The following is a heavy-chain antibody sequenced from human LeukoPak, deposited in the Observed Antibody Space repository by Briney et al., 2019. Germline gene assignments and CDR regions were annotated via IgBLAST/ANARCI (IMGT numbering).Heavy chain of an antibody. CDR2: MNPESGNT. V-gene: IGHV1-8*02. CDR3: AKDPHYDSSGYEFFDY. Sequence: ASVKVSCKASGGTFSSYAISWVRQAPGQGLEWMGWMNPESGNTGYAQKFQGRVTMTRNTSISTAYMELSSLRSEDTAVYYCAKDPHYDSSGYEFFDYWGQGTLVTVSS. D-gene: IGHD3-22*01. CDR1: GGTFSSYA. J-gene: IGHJ4*02.